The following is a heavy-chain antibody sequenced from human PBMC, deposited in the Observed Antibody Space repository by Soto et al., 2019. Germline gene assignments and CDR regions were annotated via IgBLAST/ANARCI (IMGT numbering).Heavy chain of an antibody. CDR3: AKDTYSRSWYF. CDR1: GINLSKYL. J-gene: IGHJ4*02. D-gene: IGHD2-2*01. CDR2: IDKSGGDT. V-gene: IGHV3-23*05. Sequence: EVQLLESGGDLVQPGGALRPSCSTPGINLSKYLITWVRPAPGKGLEWVSAIDKSGGDTYYADSVKGRFTISRDNSKNTLYLQMNGLRAEDTALYYCAKDTYSRSWYFWGQGTLVTVSS.